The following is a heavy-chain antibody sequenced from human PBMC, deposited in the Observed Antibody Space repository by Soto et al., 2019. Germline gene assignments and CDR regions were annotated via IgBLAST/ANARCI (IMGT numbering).Heavy chain of an antibody. J-gene: IGHJ6*02. CDR3: TTMAHYYYYGMDV. Sequence: GGSLRLSCAASGFTFSNAWMNWVRQAPGKGLEWVGRIKSKTNGGTTDYAAPGKGRFTISRDDSKNTLYLQMNSLKTEDAAVYYCTTMAHYYYYGMDVWGQGTTVTVSS. CDR2: IKSKTNGGTT. CDR1: GFTFSNAW. V-gene: IGHV3-15*07.